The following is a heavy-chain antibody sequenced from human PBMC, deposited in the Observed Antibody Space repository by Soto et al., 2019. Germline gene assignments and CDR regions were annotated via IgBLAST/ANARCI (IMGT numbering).Heavy chain of an antibody. CDR2: INHSGNT. CDR3: ATFSIVGTVIFNH. V-gene: IGHV4-34*01. D-gene: IGHD1-26*01. Sequence: PSDPLSLTFGFYGASFSDYYWAWVRQPPGKGLERIGEINHSGNTYFAPSLKSRLSMSVDTSRNHVALHLTSVTAADTAVYYCATFSIVGTVIFNHWGQGTQVT. J-gene: IGHJ4*02. CDR1: GASFSDYY.